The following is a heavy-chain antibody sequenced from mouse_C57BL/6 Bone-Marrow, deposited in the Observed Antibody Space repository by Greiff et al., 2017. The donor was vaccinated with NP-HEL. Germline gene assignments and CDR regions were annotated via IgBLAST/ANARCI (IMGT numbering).Heavy chain of an antibody. J-gene: IGHJ3*01. CDR1: GYTFTGYW. CDR2: ILPGSGST. V-gene: IGHV1-9*01. Sequence: VKRVESGAGLMKPGASVKLSCTATGYTFTGYWIDWVSQGPGNGLEWVGDILPGSGSTNYNEKLKGKATFAADTSTNTAYMQLSSLETEDSAIYYCAREGIYYDYDVGFAYWGQGTLVTVSA. CDR3: AREGIYYDYDVGFAY. D-gene: IGHD2-4*01.